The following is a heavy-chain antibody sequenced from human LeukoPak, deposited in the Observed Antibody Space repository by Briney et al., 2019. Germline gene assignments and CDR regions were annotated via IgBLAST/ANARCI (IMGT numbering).Heavy chain of an antibody. CDR1: SESFSGYF. CDR3: ARPGPSPDGAFDI. CDR2: INHSGST. Sequence: SETLSLTCAIYSESFSGYFWSWIRQPPGKGLEWIGEINHSGSTNYNPSLKSRVTISVDTSKNQFSLKLSSVTAADTAVYYCARPGPSPDGAFDIWGQGTMVTVSS. V-gene: IGHV4-34*01. D-gene: IGHD2-2*01. J-gene: IGHJ3*02.